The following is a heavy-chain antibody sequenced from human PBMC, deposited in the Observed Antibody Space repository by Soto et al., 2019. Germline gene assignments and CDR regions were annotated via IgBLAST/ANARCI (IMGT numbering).Heavy chain of an antibody. CDR2: ISSNGGTT. D-gene: IGHD1-7*01. CDR3: LGRVAGNYDY. Sequence: EVQLAESGGDMVQQGGSLRLSCVASGFTFSSYDMHWVRPAPGKGLEYVSSISSNGGTTYYGNSVKGRFTISRDNSKNTRYLQLRSLRAEEMSVYYCLGRVAGNYDYGGQGTLVTVSS. J-gene: IGHJ4*02. V-gene: IGHV3-64*01. CDR1: GFTFSSYD.